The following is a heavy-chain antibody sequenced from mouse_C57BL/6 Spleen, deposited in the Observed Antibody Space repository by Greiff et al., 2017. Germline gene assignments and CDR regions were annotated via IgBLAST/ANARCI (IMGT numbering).Heavy chain of an antibody. J-gene: IGHJ4*01. CDR2: ISSGSSSI. D-gene: IGHD2-5*01. CDR1: GFTFSDYA. CDR3: ARLVYSNYSMDD. V-gene: IGHV5-17*01. Sequence: EVKVVESGGGLVKPGGSLKLSCAASGFTFSDYAMHWVRQAPEKGLEWVAYISSGSSSIYYADTVKGRFTISRDKAKNTLYMQMTNLRFKYSARNYMARLVYSNYSMDDWGQGTSVTVSS.